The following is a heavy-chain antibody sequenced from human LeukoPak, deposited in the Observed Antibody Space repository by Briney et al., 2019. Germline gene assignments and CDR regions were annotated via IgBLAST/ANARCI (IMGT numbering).Heavy chain of an antibody. CDR3: ARRITATTPFNY. V-gene: IGHV3-23*01. J-gene: IGHJ4*02. CDR1: GFTFSTYG. D-gene: IGHD3-16*01. Sequence: GGSLRLSCAASGFTFSTYGISWVRQAPGKGLEGVSAITGSGDGTKYADSVKGRFTISRDNSKNTVYLQMNSLRVEDTALYYCARRITATTPFNYWGQGTLVIVSS. CDR2: ITGSGDGT.